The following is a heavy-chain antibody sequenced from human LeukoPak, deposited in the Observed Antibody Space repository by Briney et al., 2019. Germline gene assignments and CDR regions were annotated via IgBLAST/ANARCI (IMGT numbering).Heavy chain of an antibody. CDR3: ARLITGTTTAFDI. Sequence: PETLSLTCSVSGGSISGYYWTWIRQPAGKGLEWIGRVYTSGSTHYNPSLKTRLTMSVDTSKNQFSLKLSSVTAADTAVYYCARLITGTTTAFDIWGQGTMVTVSS. CDR1: GGSISGYY. CDR2: VYTSGST. D-gene: IGHD1-7*01. J-gene: IGHJ3*02. V-gene: IGHV4-4*07.